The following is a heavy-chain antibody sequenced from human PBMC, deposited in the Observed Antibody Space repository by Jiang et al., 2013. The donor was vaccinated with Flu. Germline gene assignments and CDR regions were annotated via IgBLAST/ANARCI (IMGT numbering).Heavy chain of an antibody. Sequence: SQTLSLTCSISGDSVSNNTTSWNWIRQSPSRGLEWLGRTYYRSKWYHDYAESVKSRITINPDTSKNQVSLQLNSVTPEDTAVYYCARNSIIDYWGQGTLVTVSS. CDR1: GDSVSNNTTS. V-gene: IGHV6-1*01. D-gene: IGHD3-3*02. J-gene: IGHJ4*02. CDR2: TYYRSKWYH. CDR3: ARNSIIDY.